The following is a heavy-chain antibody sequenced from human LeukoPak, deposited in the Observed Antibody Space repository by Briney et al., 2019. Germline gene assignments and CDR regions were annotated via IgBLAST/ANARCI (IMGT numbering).Heavy chain of an antibody. CDR1: RGSISSYN. CDR3: ARTFSKDYYFDY. D-gene: IGHD3-3*02. CDR2: IYYSGST. J-gene: IGHJ4*02. Sequence: PSETLSLTCTLSRGSISSYNWSWIRQPPGKGLEWIGYIYYSGSTNYNPSLKSRVTMSVDTSKNQFSLKLSSVTAADTAVYYCARTFSKDYYFDYWGQGTLVTVSS. V-gene: IGHV4-59*01.